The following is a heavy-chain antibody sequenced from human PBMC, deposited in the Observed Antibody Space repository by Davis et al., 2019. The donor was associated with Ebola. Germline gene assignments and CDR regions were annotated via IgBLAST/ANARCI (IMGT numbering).Heavy chain of an antibody. J-gene: IGHJ3*02. CDR2: ISQSGST. CDR1: GDSISSSNW. D-gene: IGHD6-6*01. CDR3: ARGVPFRGYAFDI. V-gene: IGHV4-4*02. Sequence: MPGGSLRLSCAVSGDSISSSNWWSWVRQPPGKGLEWIGEISQSGSTNYNPSLKSRVTISVDTSKNQFSLKLSSVTAADTAVYYCARGVPFRGYAFDIWGQGTMVTVSS.